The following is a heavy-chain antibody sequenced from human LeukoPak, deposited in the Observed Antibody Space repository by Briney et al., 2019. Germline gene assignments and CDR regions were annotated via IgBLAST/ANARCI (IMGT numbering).Heavy chain of an antibody. CDR1: GFTFSSYG. CDR3: ARMGGGGYYFDY. D-gene: IGHD1-26*01. J-gene: IGHJ4*02. Sequence: PGGSLRLSCAASGFTFSSYGMNWVRQAPGKGLEWVSCITSSGSTIFYADSVKGRFTISRDNAKNSLYLQMNSLRAEDTAVYYCARMGGGGYYFDYWGQGTLVTVSS. V-gene: IGHV3-48*04. CDR2: ITSSGSTI.